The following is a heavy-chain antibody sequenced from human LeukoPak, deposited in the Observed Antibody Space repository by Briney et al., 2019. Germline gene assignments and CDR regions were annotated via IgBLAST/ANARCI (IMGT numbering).Heavy chain of an antibody. Sequence: GTSVKVSCKASGFTFTNSAVQWVRQARGQRPEWIGWIVVGSGNTNYAQKFQERVTITRDTSTSTAYMELSSLRSEDTAVYYCARVQYQLPRPNYYYYYMDVWGKGTTVTVSS. CDR1: GFTFTNSA. CDR2: IVVGSGNT. CDR3: ARVQYQLPRPNYYYYYMDV. D-gene: IGHD2-2*01. V-gene: IGHV1-58*01. J-gene: IGHJ6*03.